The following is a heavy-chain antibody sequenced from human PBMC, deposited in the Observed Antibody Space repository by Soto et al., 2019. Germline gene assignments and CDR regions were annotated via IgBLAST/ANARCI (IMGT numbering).Heavy chain of an antibody. J-gene: IGHJ4*02. CDR2: IYYTGST. CDR1: GGSVSSGSYY. CDR3: ARGEYTQQLLI. V-gene: IGHV4-61*01. D-gene: IGHD2-21*02. Sequence: SETLSLTCTVSGGSVSSGSYYWSWIRQPPGKGLEWIGYIYYTGSTNYNPSLKSRVTISVDTSKNQFSRKLTSVTAADTAVYYCARGEYTQQLLIWGQGTLVTVSS.